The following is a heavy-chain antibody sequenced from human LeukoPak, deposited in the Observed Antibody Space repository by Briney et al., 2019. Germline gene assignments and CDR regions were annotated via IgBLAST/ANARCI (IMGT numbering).Heavy chain of an antibody. Sequence: SQTLSLTCTVSGGSISSGGYYWSWIRQHPGKGLEWIGYIYYSGSTYYNPSLKSRVTISVDTSKNQFSLKLSSVTAADTAVYYCARGSGSSWYGDSLDYWGQGTLVTVSS. V-gene: IGHV4-31*03. J-gene: IGHJ4*02. CDR3: ARGSGSSWYGDSLDY. D-gene: IGHD6-13*01. CDR2: IYYSGST. CDR1: GGSISSGGYY.